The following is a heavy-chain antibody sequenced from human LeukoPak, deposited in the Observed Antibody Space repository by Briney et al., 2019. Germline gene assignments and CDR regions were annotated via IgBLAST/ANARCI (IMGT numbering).Heavy chain of an antibody. CDR3: ASGYSDYADYYNYYMDV. CDR2: INPDSGGT. V-gene: IGHV1-2*02. J-gene: IGHJ6*03. D-gene: IGHD4-11*01. CDR1: GYSFTGYY. Sequence: ASVKVSCKASGYSFTGYYMHWVRQAPGQGLEWMGWINPDSGGTNYAQKFQGRVTMTRDTSITTAYMKLSRLSSDDTALYYCASGYSDYADYYNYYMDVWGKGTTVTVSS.